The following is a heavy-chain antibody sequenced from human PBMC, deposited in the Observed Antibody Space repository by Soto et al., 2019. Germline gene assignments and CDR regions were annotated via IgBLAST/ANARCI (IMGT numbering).Heavy chain of an antibody. CDR1: GYTFTSYD. V-gene: IGHV1-8*01. CDR2: MNPNSDNT. J-gene: IGHJ5*02. D-gene: IGHD3-9*01. Sequence: ASVKVSCKASGYTFTSYDINWVRQATGQGLEWMGWMNPNSDNTGYAQKFKGRVTMTRNTSISTAYMELSSLRSEDTAVYFCARGLEYYDILTGYYAWFDPWGQGTLVTVSS. CDR3: ARGLEYYDILTGYYAWFDP.